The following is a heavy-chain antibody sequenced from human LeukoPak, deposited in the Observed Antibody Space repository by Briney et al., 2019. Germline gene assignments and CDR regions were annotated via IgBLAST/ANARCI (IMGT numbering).Heavy chain of an antibody. V-gene: IGHV4-34*01. CDR2: INHSGST. CDR3: ARDRSGSFDFDY. CDR1: GGSFSGYY. J-gene: IGHJ4*02. Sequence: PSETLSLTCAVYGGSFSGYYWSWIRQPPGKGLEWIGEINHSGSTNYNPSLKSRVTISVDTSKNQFSLKLSSVTAADTAVYYCARDRSGSFDFDYWGQGTLVTVSS. D-gene: IGHD1-26*01.